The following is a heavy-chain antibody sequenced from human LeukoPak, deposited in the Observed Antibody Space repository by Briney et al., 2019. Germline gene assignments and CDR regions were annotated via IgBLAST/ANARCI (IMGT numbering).Heavy chain of an antibody. J-gene: IGHJ4*02. Sequence: SETLSLTCTVSGGSISSYYWSWIRQPPGKGLEWIGYIYNSGSTNYNPSLKSRVTILVDTSKNQFSLKVSSVIAADTAVYYCARDSVWAGNDYWGQGTLVTVSS. CDR3: ARDSVWAGNDY. V-gene: IGHV4-4*08. CDR2: IYNSGST. CDR1: GGSISSYY. D-gene: IGHD3-16*01.